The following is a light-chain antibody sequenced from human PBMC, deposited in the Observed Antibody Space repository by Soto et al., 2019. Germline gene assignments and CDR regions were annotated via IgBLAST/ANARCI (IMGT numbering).Light chain of an antibody. J-gene: IGLJ1*01. CDR1: SSDVGGFNS. CDR3: SSNTSTMTNV. Sequence: QSALGHPASVSGSPGQSITISCTGTSSDVGGFNSVSWSQLRPGPAPKLILYVVGDRPSGVSYRCSGSKSGNTASPPISGLQAADEADYFCSSNTSTMTNVFGSGTKDTVL. CDR2: VVG. V-gene: IGLV2-14*03.